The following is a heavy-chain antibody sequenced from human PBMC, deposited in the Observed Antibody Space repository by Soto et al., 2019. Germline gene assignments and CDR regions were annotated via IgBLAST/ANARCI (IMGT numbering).Heavy chain of an antibody. CDR3: ATSTARPRWFDP. CDR1: GFTFSSYA. D-gene: IGHD6-6*01. CDR2: ISGSGGST. V-gene: IGHV3-23*01. J-gene: IGHJ5*02. Sequence: EVQLLESGGGLGQPGGSLRLSCAASGFTFSSYAMSWVRQAPGKGLEWVSAISGSGGSTYYADSVKGRFTISRDNSKNTLYLQMNSLRAEDTAVYYCATSTARPRWFDPWGQGTLVTVSS.